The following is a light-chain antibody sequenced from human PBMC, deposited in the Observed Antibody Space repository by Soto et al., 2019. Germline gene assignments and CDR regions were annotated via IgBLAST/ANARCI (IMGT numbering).Light chain of an antibody. Sequence: DIQMTQSPSSLSASVGDRVTITCRASQDISNYLAWFQQKPGKAPKSLIYAASKLQSGVASRFSGSGSGTDFALTITNLQPEDFATYYCQQYNDYPRTFGQGTRLEIK. J-gene: IGKJ2*01. V-gene: IGKV1-16*01. CDR1: QDISNY. CDR3: QQYNDYPRT. CDR2: AAS.